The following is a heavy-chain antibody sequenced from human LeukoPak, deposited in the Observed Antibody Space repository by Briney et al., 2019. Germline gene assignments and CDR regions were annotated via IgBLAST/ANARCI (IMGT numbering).Heavy chain of an antibody. CDR1: GFTFSSYS. CDR2: ISSSSSYI. D-gene: IGHD3-10*01. J-gene: IGHJ6*03. V-gene: IGHV3-21*01. CDR3: ASGDLGDGSGSSYYYMDV. Sequence: GGSLRLSCAASGFTFSSYSMNWVRQAPGKGLEWVSYISSSSSYIYYADSVKGRFTISRDNAKNSLYLQMNSLRAEDTAVYYCASGDLGDGSGSSYYYMDVWGKGTTVTVSS.